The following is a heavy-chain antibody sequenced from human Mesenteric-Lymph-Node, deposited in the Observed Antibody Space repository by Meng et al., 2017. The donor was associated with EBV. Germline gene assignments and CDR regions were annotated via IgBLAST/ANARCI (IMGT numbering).Heavy chain of an antibody. CDR2: IYWDDDK. V-gene: IGHV2-5*02. J-gene: IGHJ4*02. Sequence: QITLKESGPTLVKPXXXXTXTXTFXGFSLSSSGVGVGWIRQPPGKALEWLALIYWDDDKRYSPSLKSRLTITTDTSKNQVVLTMTNMDPVDTATYYCAHGTSVYSGSPTFFDSWGQGTLVTVSS. CDR1: GFSLSSSGVG. D-gene: IGHD5-12*01. CDR3: AHGTSVYSGSPTFFDS.